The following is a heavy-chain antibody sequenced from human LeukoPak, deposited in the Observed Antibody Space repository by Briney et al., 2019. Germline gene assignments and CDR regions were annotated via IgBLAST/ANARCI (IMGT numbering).Heavy chain of an antibody. V-gene: IGHV4-39*07. J-gene: IGHJ5*02. CDR1: GGSISSSSYY. CDR2: VYYSGST. Sequence: PSETLSLTCTVSGGSISSSSYYWGWIRQPPGKGLEWIGSVYYSGSTYQNPSLKSRVTISVDTSKNQFSLKLASVTAADTAIYYCAKGAGGFSYYNWFDPWGQGTLVTVSS. D-gene: IGHD5-18*01. CDR3: AKGAGGFSYYNWFDP.